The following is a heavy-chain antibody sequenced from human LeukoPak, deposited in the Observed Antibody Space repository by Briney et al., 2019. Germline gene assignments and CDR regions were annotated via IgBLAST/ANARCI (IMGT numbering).Heavy chain of an antibody. J-gene: IGHJ4*02. CDR3: VRGTGY. CDR1: GFTFSTYV. V-gene: IGHV3-64D*06. Sequence: GGSLRLSYSVSGFTFSTYVMHWVRQAPGKGLEYVSSISSNGDKTYSANSVKGRLTISRDNSKNTLYLQMSSLRADDTAVYYCVRGTGYWGQGTMVTVSS. CDR2: ISSNGDKT.